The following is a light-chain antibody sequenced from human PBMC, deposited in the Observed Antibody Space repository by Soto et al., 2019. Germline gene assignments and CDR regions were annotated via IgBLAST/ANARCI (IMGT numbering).Light chain of an antibody. Sequence: QSALTQPPSASGSLGQSVTISCTGTSSDVGGYNYVSWYQQHPGKAPKLMIYEVTERPSGVPDRFSGSKSGNTASLTVSGLQAEDEADYYCSSYVGSNNFVFGGGTKLTVL. CDR2: EVT. CDR1: SSDVGGYNY. CDR3: SSYVGSNNFV. V-gene: IGLV2-8*01. J-gene: IGLJ3*02.